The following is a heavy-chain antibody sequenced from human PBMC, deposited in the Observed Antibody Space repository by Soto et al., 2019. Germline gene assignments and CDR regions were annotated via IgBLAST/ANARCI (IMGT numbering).Heavy chain of an antibody. D-gene: IGHD5-12*01. V-gene: IGHV4-31*03. CDR1: GGSISSGGYY. J-gene: IGHJ4*02. CDR3: AREASRGYGGNFDY. Sequence: SETLSLTCTVSGGSISSGGYYWSWIRQHPGKGLEWIGYIYYSGSTYYNPSLKSRVTISVDTSKNQFSLKLSSVTAADTAVYYCAREASRGYGGNFDYWGQGTLVTVSS. CDR2: IYYSGST.